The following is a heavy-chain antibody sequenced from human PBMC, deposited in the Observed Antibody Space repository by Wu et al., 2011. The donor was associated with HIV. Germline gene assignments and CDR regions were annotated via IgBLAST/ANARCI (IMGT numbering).Heavy chain of an antibody. V-gene: IGHV1-69*05. D-gene: IGHD3-22*01. CDR3: TRLSYYGDSGYYYFDD. J-gene: IGHJ4*02. CDR2: IIPLSGTA. CDR1: GGTFKTYA. Sequence: QVQLVQPGPEVKKPGSSVKVSCQASGGTFKTYAISWVRQAPGQGLEWMGGIIPLSGTANYAQRFQGRVTMTTDESTNTAYMELSSLRWEDTAIFYCTRLSYYGDSGYYYFDDWGQGTLVTVSS.